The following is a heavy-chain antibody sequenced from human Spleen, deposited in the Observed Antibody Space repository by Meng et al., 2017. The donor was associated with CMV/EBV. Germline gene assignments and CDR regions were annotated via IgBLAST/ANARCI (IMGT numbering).Heavy chain of an antibody. V-gene: IGHV3-23*01. CDR1: GFTFSSYA. CDR2: ISGSGGTI. Sequence: GESLKISCAASGFTFSSYAMSWVRQAPGKGLEWVSAISGSGGTIYYADSVKGRFTISRDNSRNTLYLQMNSPRAEDTAVYYCARKQPPSITGTTCGFDIWGQGTMVTVSS. CDR3: ARKQPPSITGTTCGFDI. D-gene: IGHD1-7*01. J-gene: IGHJ3*02.